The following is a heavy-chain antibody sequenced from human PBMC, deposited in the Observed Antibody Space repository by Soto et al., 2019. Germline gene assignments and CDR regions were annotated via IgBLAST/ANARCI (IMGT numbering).Heavy chain of an antibody. CDR1: GFTFSDYY. CDR2: ISSSSSYT. J-gene: IGHJ5*02. Sequence: GGSLRLSCAASGFTFSDYYMSWIRQAPGKGLEWVSYISSSSSYTNYADSVKGRFTISRDNAKNSLYLQMNSLRAEDTAVYYCARVGVVVAATRGWFDPWGQGALVTVSS. V-gene: IGHV3-11*06. CDR3: ARVGVVVAATRGWFDP. D-gene: IGHD2-15*01.